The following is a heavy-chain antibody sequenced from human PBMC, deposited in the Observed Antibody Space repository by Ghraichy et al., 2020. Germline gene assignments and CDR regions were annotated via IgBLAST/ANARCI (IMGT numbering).Heavy chain of an antibody. CDR1: GFTFSSYW. CDR3: VGGSGWRIDS. CDR2: IKQDGSET. V-gene: IGHV3-7*03. D-gene: IGHD6-19*01. J-gene: IGHJ4*02. Sequence: GESLNISCAASGFTFSSYWMNWVHQAPGKGPEWVANIKQDGSETYYVDSVRGRFTISRDNAKNSLYLHMNSLRPEDTALYYCVGGSGWRIDSWGQGTLVTVSS.